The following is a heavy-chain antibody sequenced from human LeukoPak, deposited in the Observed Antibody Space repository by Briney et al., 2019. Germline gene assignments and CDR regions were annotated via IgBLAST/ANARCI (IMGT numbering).Heavy chain of an antibody. CDR1: GGSFSGYY. CDR3: ARDRYYYGSGSYYNTYNWFDP. CDR2: INHSGST. D-gene: IGHD3-10*01. J-gene: IGHJ5*02. V-gene: IGHV4-34*01. Sequence: SETLSLTCAVYGGSFSGYYWSWIRQPPGKGLEWIGEINHSGSTNYNPSLKSRVTISVDTSKNQFSLKLSSVTAADTAVYYCARDRYYYGSGSYYNTYNWFDPWGQGTLVTVSS.